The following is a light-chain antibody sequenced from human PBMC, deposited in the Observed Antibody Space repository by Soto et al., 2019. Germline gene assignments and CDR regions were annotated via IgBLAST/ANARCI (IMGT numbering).Light chain of an antibody. J-gene: IGLJ1*01. CDR2: EVT. CDR3: SSYTSTSTYV. Sequence: QPILTQPACVSWSPGQSITISCTGTSSDVGGYNYVSWYQQHPGKAPKRMIYEVTSRPSGASNRFSASKSGNTASLSISGLQAEDEADYYCSSYTSTSTYVFGAGTKVTV. V-gene: IGLV2-14*01. CDR1: SSDVGGYNY.